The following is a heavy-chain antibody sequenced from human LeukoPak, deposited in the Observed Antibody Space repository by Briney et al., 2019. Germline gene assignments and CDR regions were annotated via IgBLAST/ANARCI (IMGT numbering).Heavy chain of an antibody. V-gene: IGHV1-69*01. CDR2: IIPIFGTS. Sequence: SVKVSCKAAGGTFRSYAISCARQAPGQQLAWMGGIIPIFGTSNYAQKLQGRVTLTADESTSIAYMELSSLISEDTAVYYCARRGGSASGNYYYYYMDVWGKGTTVTVSS. D-gene: IGHD6-6*01. J-gene: IGHJ6*03. CDR1: GGTFRSYA. CDR3: ARRGGSASGNYYYYYMDV.